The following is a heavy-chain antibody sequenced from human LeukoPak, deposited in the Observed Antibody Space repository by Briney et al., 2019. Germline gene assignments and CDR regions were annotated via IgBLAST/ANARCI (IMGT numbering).Heavy chain of an antibody. J-gene: IGHJ5*01. V-gene: IGHV3-30*04. CDR1: GFTFSSYA. CDR2: ISYDGSSK. D-gene: IGHD3-3*01. CDR3: ARGSASAPTSPNHW. Sequence: GGSLRLSCAAPGFTFSSYAMHWVRQAPGKGLEWVAVISYDGSSKYYADSVKGRFTISRDNSKNTLYLQMNSLRAEDTAVYYCARGSASAPTSPNHW.